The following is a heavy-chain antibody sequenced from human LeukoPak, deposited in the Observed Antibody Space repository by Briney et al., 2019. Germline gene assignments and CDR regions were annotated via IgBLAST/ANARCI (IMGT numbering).Heavy chain of an antibody. CDR3: ATNGWYCLDH. V-gene: IGHV4-30-4*08. J-gene: IGHJ1*01. Sequence: TPSQTLSLTCTVSGGPINSGDYYWSWIRQPPGKGLEWIGEIYHSGSTNYNPSLQSRVTISVDKSNNHFSLRLTSVTAADTAVYYCATNGWYCLDHWGQGALVTVSS. CDR2: IYHSGST. CDR1: GGPINSGDYY. D-gene: IGHD6-19*01.